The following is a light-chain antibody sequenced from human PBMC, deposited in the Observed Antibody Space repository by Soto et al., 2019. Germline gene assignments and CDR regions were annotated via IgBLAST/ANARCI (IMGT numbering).Light chain of an antibody. CDR3: CSYAAGGIVE. CDR2: NGS. V-gene: IGLV2-23*01. CDR1: SSDVWSYNF. Sequence: QSALTQPASVSGSPGQSLTISCTGTSSDVWSYNFVSWYQQHPGKAPKLIIYNGSQRPSGVSNRFSGSKSGTTASLTISGLQADDEADYYCCSYAAGGIVELGGGTKLTVL. J-gene: IGLJ2*01.